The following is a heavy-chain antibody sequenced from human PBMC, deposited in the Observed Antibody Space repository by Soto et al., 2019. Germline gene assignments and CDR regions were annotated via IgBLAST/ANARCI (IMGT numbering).Heavy chain of an antibody. CDR3: ARLIGNSWLDS. Sequence: SETLSLTCTVSGASVITSTYYWGWIRQSPGKGLEWIGSIYFRGNTYYNPSLKSRITINPDTSNNQLSLQLNSVTPDDTAVYYCARLIGNSWLDSWGQGTLVTVSS. CDR1: GASVITSTYY. V-gene: IGHV4-39*01. J-gene: IGHJ5*01. CDR2: IYFRGNT.